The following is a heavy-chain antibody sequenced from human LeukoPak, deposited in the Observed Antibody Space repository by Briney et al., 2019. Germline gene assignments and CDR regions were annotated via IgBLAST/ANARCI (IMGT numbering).Heavy chain of an antibody. V-gene: IGHV5-51*01. J-gene: IGHJ4*02. CDR2: IYPGNSDT. Sequence: GESLKISCKGSGYSFTNYWIGWVRQMPGKGLEWMGIIYPGNSDTRYSPSFQVQVTISADKSISTAYLQWSSLKASDTAMYYCARYSSSSEGDYWGQGTLVTVSS. D-gene: IGHD6-6*01. CDR1: GYSFTNYW. CDR3: ARYSSSSEGDY.